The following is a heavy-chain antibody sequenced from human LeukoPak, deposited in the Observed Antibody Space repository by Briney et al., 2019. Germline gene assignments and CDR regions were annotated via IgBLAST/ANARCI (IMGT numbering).Heavy chain of an antibody. Sequence: AASMKVTCKASGYTFTSYYMHRVRQAPGQGLEWMGGIIPIFGTANYAQKFQGRVTITADESTSTAYMELSSLRSEDTAVYYCARDRRYYDSSGYSYYWYFDLWGRGTLVTVSS. CDR1: GYTFTSYY. D-gene: IGHD3-22*01. J-gene: IGHJ2*01. CDR2: IIPIFGTA. V-gene: IGHV1-69*13. CDR3: ARDRRYYDSSGYSYYWYFDL.